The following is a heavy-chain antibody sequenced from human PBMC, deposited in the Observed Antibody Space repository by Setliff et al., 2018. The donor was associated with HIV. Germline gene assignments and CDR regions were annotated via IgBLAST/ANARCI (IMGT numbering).Heavy chain of an antibody. CDR1: GYTFTDYH. CDR2: IHPNTGST. D-gene: IGHD3-16*01. Sequence: ASVKVSCKASGYTFTDYHMHWMRQAPGHGLELMGRIHPNTGSTNYLQKFQGRVSITRDTSMSTVYMTLTGLTSDDTAVYYCAKQGYADSLYAFDVWGQGTMVTVSS. J-gene: IGHJ3*01. CDR3: AKQGYADSLYAFDV. V-gene: IGHV1-2*06.